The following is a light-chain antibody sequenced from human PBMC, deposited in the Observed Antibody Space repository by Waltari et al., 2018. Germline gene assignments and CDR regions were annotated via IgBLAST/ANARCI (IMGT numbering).Light chain of an antibody. CDR1: QGVSSSY. CDR2: GAS. Sequence: EVVLTQSPGTLSLSPGERATLSWRTSQGVSSSYLAWYQQKLGQAPRLLMYGASSRATGIPDRFSGSGSGTDFTLTISRLEPEDFAVYYCQQYGSSSWTFGQGTKVEIK. V-gene: IGKV3-20*01. CDR3: QQYGSSSWT. J-gene: IGKJ1*01.